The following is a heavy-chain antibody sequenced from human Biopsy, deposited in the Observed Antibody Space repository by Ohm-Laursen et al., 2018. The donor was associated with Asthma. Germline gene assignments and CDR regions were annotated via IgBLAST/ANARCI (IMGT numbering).Heavy chain of an antibody. V-gene: IGHV4-4*02. Sequence: TLSLTCTVSGGSINSSTWWSWVRQPPGKGPEWIGEFFHTGSTNYSPSLKSRVILSVDTSKSQFSLRLSSVTAADTAVYYCAKHDHRYRTYRYYYYGMDVWGQGTTVTVSS. CDR2: FFHTGST. CDR3: AKHDHRYRTYRYYYYGMDV. D-gene: IGHD1-1*01. J-gene: IGHJ6*02. CDR1: GGSINSSTW.